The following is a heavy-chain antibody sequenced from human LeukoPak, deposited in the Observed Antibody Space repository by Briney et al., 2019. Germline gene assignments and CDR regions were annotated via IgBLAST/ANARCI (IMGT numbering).Heavy chain of an antibody. CDR2: IIPMFGTT. D-gene: IGHD2-2*01. V-gene: IGHV1-69*13. CDR1: GGTFTSYG. CDR3: STVGSSASDPYDY. J-gene: IGHJ4*02. Sequence: SVKVSCKASGGTFTSYGISWVRQAPGQGLEWMGGIIPMFGTTKYAQKFQGRVTITADQSTRTAYMEISSLRSEDTALYYCSTVGSSASDPYDYWGQGTLVTVSS.